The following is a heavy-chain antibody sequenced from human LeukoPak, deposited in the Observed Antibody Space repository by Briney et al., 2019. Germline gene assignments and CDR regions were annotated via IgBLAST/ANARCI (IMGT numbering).Heavy chain of an antibody. V-gene: IGHV3-74*01. CDR1: LFTFSDYW. CDR2: INPDGSST. J-gene: IGHJ4*02. Sequence: GGSLRHSSVDSLFTFSDYWICWVRQAPGKGLVWVSRINPDGSSTTYADSVKGRFTISRDNVKNTVALQMNSLRAEDTAAYFCVMAHFDCNANYVCGQGTLVTVSS. D-gene: IGHD3-16*01. CDR3: VMAHFDCNANYV.